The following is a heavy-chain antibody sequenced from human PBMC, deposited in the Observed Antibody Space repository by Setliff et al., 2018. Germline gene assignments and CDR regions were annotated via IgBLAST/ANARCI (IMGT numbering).Heavy chain of an antibody. Sequence: SVKVSCKAPGGTFSKFAIAWVRQAPGQGLEWMGGIIPMFGTTNYAQNFQGRVTITADESTTTAYMELSSLRSDDTAVYYCAREKFYYDGSGYYFDYWGREPWSPSPQ. D-gene: IGHD3-22*01. CDR3: AREKFYYDGSGYYFDY. V-gene: IGHV1-69*13. CDR1: GGTFSKFA. CDR2: IIPMFGTT. J-gene: IGHJ4*02.